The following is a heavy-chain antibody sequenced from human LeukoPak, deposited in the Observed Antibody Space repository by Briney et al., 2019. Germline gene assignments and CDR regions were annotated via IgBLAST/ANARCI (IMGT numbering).Heavy chain of an antibody. J-gene: IGHJ4*01. CDR2: INHSGST. Sequence: SETLSLTCSVSGYSISSAYYWSWIRQPPGKGLEWIGEINHSGSTNYNPSLKSRVTISVDTSKNQFSLKLSSVTAADTAVYYCARGVDYGAIPIYYFDYWGHGTLVTVSS. D-gene: IGHD4-17*01. CDR3: ARGVDYGAIPIYYFDY. V-gene: IGHV4-38-2*02. CDR1: GYSISSAYY.